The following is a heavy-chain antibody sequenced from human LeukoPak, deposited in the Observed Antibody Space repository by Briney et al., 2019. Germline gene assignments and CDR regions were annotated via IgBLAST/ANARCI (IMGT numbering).Heavy chain of an antibody. CDR1: GFTFSSYW. V-gene: IGHV3-7*03. Sequence: GGSLRLSCAASGFTFSSYWMSWVRQAPGKGLEWVANIKQDGSEKYYVDSVKGRFTISRDNAKNSLYLQMNSLRAEDTAVYYCAKGRPVPAAPSWFDPWGQGTLVTVSS. CDR3: AKGRPVPAAPSWFDP. CDR2: IKQDGSEK. D-gene: IGHD2-2*01. J-gene: IGHJ5*02.